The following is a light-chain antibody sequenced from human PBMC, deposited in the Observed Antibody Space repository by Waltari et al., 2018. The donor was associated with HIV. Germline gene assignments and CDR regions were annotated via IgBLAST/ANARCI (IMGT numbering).Light chain of an antibody. Sequence: DIQMTQSPSSVSASIGDRVTITCRAGQSISRSLAWYRQKPGKAPQLLIFGASRLESGVPSRFSGNGSETLFTLIISSLQPEDFATYHCQQAKSFPYTFGQGTKVEIK. V-gene: IGKV1-12*01. CDR3: QQAKSFPYT. CDR1: QSISRS. CDR2: GAS. J-gene: IGKJ2*01.